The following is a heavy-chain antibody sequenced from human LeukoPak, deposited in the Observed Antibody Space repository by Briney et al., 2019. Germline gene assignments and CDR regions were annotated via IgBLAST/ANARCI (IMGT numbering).Heavy chain of an antibody. CDR2: ISISSNYI. Sequence: GGSLRLSRAASGFTFSRYSMNWVRQAPGKGLEWVSSISISSNYIYYADSVKGRFTISRDNAKNSLYLQMNSLRAEDTAVYYCARWGRMCDYWGQGTLVTVSS. J-gene: IGHJ4*02. V-gene: IGHV3-21*04. CDR1: GFTFSRYS. D-gene: IGHD3-16*01. CDR3: ARWGRMCDY.